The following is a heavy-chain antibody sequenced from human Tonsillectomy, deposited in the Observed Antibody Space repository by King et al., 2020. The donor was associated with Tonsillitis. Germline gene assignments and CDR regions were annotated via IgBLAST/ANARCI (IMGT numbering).Heavy chain of an antibody. J-gene: IGHJ4*02. CDR1: GYTFTDYY. Sequence: VQLVESGAEVKKPGASVKVFCKASGYTFTDYYMHWVRQAPGQGLEWMGWINHKSGYTKDVQKFQGRVTVTRDTSISTAYMELSRLRSDDTAVYYCARDQATVDYYDSSGYSSFDYWGQGTLVTVSS. CDR2: INHKSGYT. CDR3: ARDQATVDYYDSSGYSSFDY. V-gene: IGHV1-2*02. D-gene: IGHD3-22*01.